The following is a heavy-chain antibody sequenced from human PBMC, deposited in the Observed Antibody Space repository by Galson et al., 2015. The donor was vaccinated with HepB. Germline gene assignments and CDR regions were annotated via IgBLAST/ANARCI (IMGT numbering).Heavy chain of an antibody. V-gene: IGHV3-53*01. J-gene: IGHJ4*02. CDR2: FFTADSA. D-gene: IGHD3-22*01. CDR3: ARTYSSGWPPYFDN. CDR1: GFLVSNHY. Sequence: SLRLSCAASGFLVSNHYISWVRQAPGKGLEWVSVFFTADSAHYADSVKGRFVVSRDNSRNTVYLQMNNLRVADTAVYYCARTYSSGWPPYFDNWGQGTLVTVSS.